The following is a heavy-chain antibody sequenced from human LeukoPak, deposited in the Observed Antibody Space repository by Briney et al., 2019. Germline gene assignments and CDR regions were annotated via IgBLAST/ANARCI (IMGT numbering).Heavy chain of an antibody. V-gene: IGHV3-21*01. Sequence: GGSLRLSCAASGFTFSSYSMNWVRQAPGKGLEWVSSISSSSSYIYYADSVKGRFTISRDNAKNSLYLQMNSLRAEDTAVYYCARVSAVASSAGLKYWGQGTLVTVSS. CDR1: GFTFSSYS. CDR2: ISSSSSYI. J-gene: IGHJ4*02. CDR3: ARVSAVASSAGLKY. D-gene: IGHD6-19*01.